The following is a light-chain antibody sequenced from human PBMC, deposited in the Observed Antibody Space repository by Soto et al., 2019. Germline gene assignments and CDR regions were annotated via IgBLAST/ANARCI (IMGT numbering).Light chain of an antibody. CDR2: AAS. V-gene: IGKV1-39*01. J-gene: IGKJ2*01. CDR1: QSISSY. Sequence: DIQMTQSPSSLSASVGDRVTITCRASQSISSYLNWYQQKPGTAPKLLIYAASSLQSGVPSRFSGSGSGTDFTLTISSLQPEDFATYYCQKSYGTPVTFGQGTKLEIK. CDR3: QKSYGTPVT.